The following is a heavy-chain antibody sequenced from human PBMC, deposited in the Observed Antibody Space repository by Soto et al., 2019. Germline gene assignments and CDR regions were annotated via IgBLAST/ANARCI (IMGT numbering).Heavy chain of an antibody. Sequence: GASVKVSCKASGYTFTSCDINWMRQATGQGLEWMGWMNPNSGNTGYAQKFHGRVTMTRNTSISTAYMELSSLRSEDTAVYYCARVTPYSSSLAFVYWGQGTLVTVSS. CDR1: GYTFTSCD. CDR2: MNPNSGNT. CDR3: ARVTPYSSSLAFVY. V-gene: IGHV1-8*01. D-gene: IGHD6-6*01. J-gene: IGHJ4*02.